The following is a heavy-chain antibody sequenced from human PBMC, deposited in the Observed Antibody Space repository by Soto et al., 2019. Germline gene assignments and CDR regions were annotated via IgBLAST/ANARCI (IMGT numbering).Heavy chain of an antibody. Sequence: SETLSLTCAVSGGSISSSNWLGLVRQPPGKGLEWIGEIYHSGSTNYNPSLKSRVTISVDKSKNQFSLKLSSVTAADTAVYYCARGYCSSTSCYGWFGPWGQGTLVTVSS. J-gene: IGHJ5*02. V-gene: IGHV4-4*02. CDR2: IYHSGST. CDR1: GGSISSSNW. D-gene: IGHD2-2*01. CDR3: ARGYCSSTSCYGWFGP.